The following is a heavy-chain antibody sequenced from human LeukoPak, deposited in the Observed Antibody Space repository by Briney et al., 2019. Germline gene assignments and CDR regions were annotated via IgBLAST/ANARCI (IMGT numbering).Heavy chain of an antibody. V-gene: IGHV3-7*01. D-gene: IGHD3-22*01. J-gene: IGHJ3*02. CDR1: GFTFSSYW. Sequence: GGSLRLSCAASGFTFSSYWMSWVRQAPGKGLEWVANIKQDGGEKYYVDSVKGRFTISRDNAKNSLYLQMNSLRAEDTAVYYCARRGTKTRYYYDSSGPHDAFDIWGQGTMVTVSS. CDR2: IKQDGGEK. CDR3: ARRGTKTRYYYDSSGPHDAFDI.